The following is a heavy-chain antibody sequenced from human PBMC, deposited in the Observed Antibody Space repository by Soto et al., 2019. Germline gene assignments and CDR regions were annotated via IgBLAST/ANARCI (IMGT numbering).Heavy chain of an antibody. D-gene: IGHD3-22*01. J-gene: IGHJ4*02. CDR1: GYTFTSYG. CDR3: ARDIVYYYNSSGYIFDY. V-gene: IGHV1-18*04. CDR2: ISAYNGNT. Sequence: ASVKVSCKASGYTFTSYGISWVRQAPGQGLEWMGWISAYNGNTNYAQKLQGRVTMTTDTSTSTAYMELRSLRSDDTAVYYCARDIVYYYNSSGYIFDYWGQGTLVTVSS.